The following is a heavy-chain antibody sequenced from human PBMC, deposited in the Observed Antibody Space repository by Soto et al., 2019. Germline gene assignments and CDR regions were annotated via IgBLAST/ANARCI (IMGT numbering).Heavy chain of an antibody. J-gene: IGHJ6*02. D-gene: IGHD6-19*01. CDR3: AREVLVGSSSGWPSYRNSGGGMAV. Sequence: QVQLVQSGAEVKKPGSSVKVSCKASGGPFSNYDINWVRQAPGKGLEWMGGIIRTFTTGIIPIFGTPTYAQNFQGRVTITADESTSTAYMELSSLRSADTAVYYCAREVLVGSSSGWPSYRNSGGGMAVWGQGTTVTVSS. V-gene: IGHV1-69*01. CDR2: IIPIFGTP. CDR1: GGPFSNYD.